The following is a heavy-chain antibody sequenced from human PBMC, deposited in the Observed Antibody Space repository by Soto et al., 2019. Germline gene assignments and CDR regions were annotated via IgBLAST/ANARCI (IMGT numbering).Heavy chain of an antibody. CDR3: AREDYGDYGVGWFDP. D-gene: IGHD4-17*01. V-gene: IGHV3-30-3*01. Sequence: QVQLVESGGGVVQPGRSLRLSCAASGFNFSSYAMHWVRQATGNGLERMAVISYDASNNYYADSVKGRFTISRDNSKISLYLQINSLRAEDTAVYYCAREDYGDYGVGWFDPWGQANLVTVSS. CDR1: GFNFSSYA. J-gene: IGHJ5*02. CDR2: ISYDASNN.